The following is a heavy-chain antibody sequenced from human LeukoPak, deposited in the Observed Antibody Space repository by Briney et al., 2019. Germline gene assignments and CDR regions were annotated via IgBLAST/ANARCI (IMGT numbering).Heavy chain of an antibody. CDR2: INDDSSDI. D-gene: IGHD2-2*01. Sequence: QPGGSLRLSCAASGFTFSSYEMNWVRQAPGKGLEWVSYINDDSSDIHYAGSVRGRFTISRDDARKTLYLQLSSLRVEDTAVYYCARDTFQPGLIDSWGQGTLVTVSS. V-gene: IGHV3-48*03. CDR3: ARDTFQPGLIDS. CDR1: GFTFSSYE. J-gene: IGHJ4*02.